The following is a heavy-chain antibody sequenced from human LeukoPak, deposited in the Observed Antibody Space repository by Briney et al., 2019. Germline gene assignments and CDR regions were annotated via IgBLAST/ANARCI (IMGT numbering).Heavy chain of an antibody. CDR2: ISRSSSTI. J-gene: IGHJ6*03. V-gene: IGHV3-48*04. CDR3: ARDQLPGWTPGYYYMDV. Sequence: GGSLRLSCAASGFTFSSYSMNWVRQAPGKGLEGVYSISRSSSTIYYADSVKGRFTISRDNAKNSLYLQMNSLRAEDTAVYYCARDQLPGWTPGYYYMDVWGKGTTVTVSS. CDR1: GFTFSSYS. D-gene: IGHD2-2*01.